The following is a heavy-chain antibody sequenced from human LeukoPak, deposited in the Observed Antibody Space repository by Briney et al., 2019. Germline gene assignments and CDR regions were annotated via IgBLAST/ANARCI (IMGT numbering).Heavy chain of an antibody. CDR1: GFTFSSHW. Sequence: QTGGSLRLSCAASGFTFSSHWMHWVRQAPGKGLVWVSRINTDGSSTSYADSVKGRFTISRDNAKNTLYLQMNSLRAEDTAVYYCAKEGYSSREGVDYWGQGTLVTVSS. D-gene: IGHD6-13*01. CDR2: INTDGSST. CDR3: AKEGYSSREGVDY. J-gene: IGHJ4*02. V-gene: IGHV3-74*01.